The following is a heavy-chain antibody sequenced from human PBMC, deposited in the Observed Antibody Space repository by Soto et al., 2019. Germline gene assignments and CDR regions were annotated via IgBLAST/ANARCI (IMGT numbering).Heavy chain of an antibody. D-gene: IGHD3-10*01. J-gene: IGHJ4*02. CDR3: AKSDSSFGYYFDY. Sequence: EVQLLESGGGLVQPGGSQRLSCAASGFTFSSYAMSWVRQAPGKGLEWVSAISGSGGSTYYADSVKGRFTISRDNSKNTLYLQMNSLRAEDTAIYYCAKSDSSFGYYFDYWGQGTLVTVSS. CDR2: ISGSGGST. CDR1: GFTFSSYA. V-gene: IGHV3-23*01.